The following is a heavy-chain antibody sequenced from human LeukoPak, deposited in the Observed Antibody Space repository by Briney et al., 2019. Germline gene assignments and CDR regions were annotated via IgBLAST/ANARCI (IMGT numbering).Heavy chain of an antibody. V-gene: IGHV3-23*01. CDR2: ISGSGGST. CDR1: GFTSSSYA. J-gene: IGHJ5*02. Sequence: LPGGSLRLSCAASGFTSSSYAMSWVRQAPGKGLEWVSAISGSGGSTYYADSVKGRFTISRDNSKNTLYLQMNSLRAEDTAVYYCARDGGYYDSSGYRPYNWFDPWGQGTLVTVSS. D-gene: IGHD3-22*01. CDR3: ARDGGYYDSSGYRPYNWFDP.